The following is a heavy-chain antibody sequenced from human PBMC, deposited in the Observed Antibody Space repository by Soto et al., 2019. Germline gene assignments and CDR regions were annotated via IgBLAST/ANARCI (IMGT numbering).Heavy chain of an antibody. V-gene: IGHV1-3*01. Sequence: ASVKVSCKASGYTFTSYAMHWVRQAPGQRLEWMGWINAGNGNTKYSQKFQGRVTITRDTSASTAYMELSSLRSEDTAVYYCARDTYYDFWSGSPSLPLDYWGKGTLVTVSS. CDR3: ARDTYYDFWSGSPSLPLDY. D-gene: IGHD3-3*01. J-gene: IGHJ4*02. CDR2: INAGNGNT. CDR1: GYTFTSYA.